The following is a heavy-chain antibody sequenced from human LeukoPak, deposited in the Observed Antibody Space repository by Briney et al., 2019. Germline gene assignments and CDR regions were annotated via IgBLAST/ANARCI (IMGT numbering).Heavy chain of an antibody. CDR1: GGSISSGSYY. V-gene: IGHV4-61*02. CDR2: IYTSGST. CDR3: ARDCSGGSCYSGVGVDP. J-gene: IGHJ5*02. D-gene: IGHD2-15*01. Sequence: SETLSLTCTVSGGSISSGSYYWSWIRQPAGKGLEWIGRIYTSGSTDYNPSLKSRVTISVDTSKNQFSLKLSSVTAADTAVYYCARDCSGGSCYSGVGVDPWGQGTLVTVSS.